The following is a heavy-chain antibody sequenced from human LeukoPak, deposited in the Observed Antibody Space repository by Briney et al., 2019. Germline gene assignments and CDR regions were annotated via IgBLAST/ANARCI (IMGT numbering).Heavy chain of an antibody. J-gene: IGHJ3*02. CDR1: GFTFSSYA. CDR2: ISASGVST. D-gene: IGHD3-10*02. Sequence: GGSLRLSCAASGFTFSSYAMTWVRQAPGKGLEWVSGISASGVSTHYADSVKGRFTISRDNSKNTLYLQMKSLTIDDTAVYSCAKHVLPLASGAFEIWGQGTMVTVSS. CDR3: AKHVLPLASGAFEI. V-gene: IGHV3-23*01.